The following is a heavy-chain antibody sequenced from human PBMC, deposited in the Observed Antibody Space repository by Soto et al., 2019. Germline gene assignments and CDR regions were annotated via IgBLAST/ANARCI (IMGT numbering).Heavy chain of an antibody. Sequence: SETLSLTCTFSGSSISRTNYYWAWIRQPPGKGLEWVGSIYHNGDTYKTPSLKSRVTIFVDTSKNEFSLMLSSVTAADTAVYYCARGGQYYDMSTYYFDFWGQGTLVTVSS. CDR1: GSSISRTNYY. J-gene: IGHJ4*02. V-gene: IGHV4-39*01. D-gene: IGHD3-22*01. CDR3: ARGGQYYDMSTYYFDF. CDR2: IYHNGDT.